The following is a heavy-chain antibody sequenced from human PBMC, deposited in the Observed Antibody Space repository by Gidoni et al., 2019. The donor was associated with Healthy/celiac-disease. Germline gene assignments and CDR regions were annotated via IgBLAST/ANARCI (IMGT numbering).Heavy chain of an antibody. CDR2: IWYDGSNK. J-gene: IGHJ4*02. CDR1: GFTFSSYG. V-gene: IGHV3-33*01. D-gene: IGHD6-13*01. CDR3: ARGTELVHSYQFDY. Sequence: QVQLVESGGGVVQPGRSLRLSCAASGFTFSSYGMHWFGQAPGKGLEWVTVIWYDGSNKYYADSVKGRFTISRDNSKNTLYLQMNSLGAEDTAVYYCARGTELVHSYQFDYWGQGTLVTVSS.